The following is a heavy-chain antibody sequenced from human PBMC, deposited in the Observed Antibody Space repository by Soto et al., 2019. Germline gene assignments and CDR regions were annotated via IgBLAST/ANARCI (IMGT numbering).Heavy chain of an antibody. D-gene: IGHD3-9*01. J-gene: IGHJ6*02. V-gene: IGHV1-69*02. CDR3: ARGILRYFDSSTYYYYGMDV. Sequence: QVQLVQSGAEVKKPGSSVKVSCKASGGTFSSYTISWVRQAPGQGLEWMGRIIPILGIANYAQKFQGRVTITADKSTSTAYMELSRLRSEDTAVYYCARGILRYFDSSTYYYYGMDVWGQGTTVTVSS. CDR2: IIPILGIA. CDR1: GGTFSSYT.